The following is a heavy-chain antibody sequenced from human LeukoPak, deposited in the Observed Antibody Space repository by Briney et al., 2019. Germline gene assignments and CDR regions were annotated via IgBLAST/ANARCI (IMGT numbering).Heavy chain of an antibody. D-gene: IGHD1-7*01. Sequence: AGGSLRLSCAASGFTFSSYWMHWVRQAPGKGLVWVSRINSDGSSTSYADSVKGRFTISRDNAKNTLYLQMNSLRAEDTAVYYCARDRPLITGTTYYYYVDVWGKGTTVTVSS. V-gene: IGHV3-74*01. CDR2: INSDGSST. CDR3: ARDRPLITGTTYYYYVDV. J-gene: IGHJ6*03. CDR1: GFTFSSYW.